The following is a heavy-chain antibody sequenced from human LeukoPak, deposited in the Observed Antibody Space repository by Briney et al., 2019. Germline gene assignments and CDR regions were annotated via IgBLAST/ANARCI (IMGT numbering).Heavy chain of an antibody. CDR2: ISSSSSSI. CDR1: GFTFSTYS. CDR3: AREDYYGSGSPWYFDL. Sequence: GGSLRLSCAASGFTFSTYSMNWVRQAPGKGLEWVSSISSSSSSIYYADSVKGRFTISRDNAKNSLYLQMNSLRAEDTAVYYCAREDYYGSGSPWYFDLWGRGTLVTVSS. D-gene: IGHD3-10*01. V-gene: IGHV3-21*01. J-gene: IGHJ2*01.